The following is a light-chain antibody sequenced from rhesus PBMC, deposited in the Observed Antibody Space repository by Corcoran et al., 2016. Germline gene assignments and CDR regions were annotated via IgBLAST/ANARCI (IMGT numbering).Light chain of an antibody. CDR1: QSVSSS. CDR2: GAS. Sequence: EIVMTQSPATLSLSPGERATLSCRASQSVSSSLAWSQQKPGQAPRLLIYGASSRATVTPDRFSGSGSGTEFTLTISSLEPEDFAVYYCQQYSNWPLTFGGGTKVEIK. V-gene: IGKV3-42*03. CDR3: QQYSNWPLT. J-gene: IGKJ4*01.